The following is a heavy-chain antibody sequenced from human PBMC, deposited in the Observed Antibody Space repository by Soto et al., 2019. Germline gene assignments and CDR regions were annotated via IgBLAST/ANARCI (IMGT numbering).Heavy chain of an antibody. CDR1: GGSISSYY. V-gene: IGHV4-59*01. Sequence: QVQLQESGPGLVKPSETLSLTCTVSGGSISSYYWSWIRQPPGKGLEWIGYIYYSGSTNYNPSLKGRVTISVDTSKNQFSLKLSSVTAADTAVYYCARNPYGDYDWYFDLWGRGTLVTVSS. J-gene: IGHJ2*01. CDR3: ARNPYGDYDWYFDL. CDR2: IYYSGST. D-gene: IGHD4-17*01.